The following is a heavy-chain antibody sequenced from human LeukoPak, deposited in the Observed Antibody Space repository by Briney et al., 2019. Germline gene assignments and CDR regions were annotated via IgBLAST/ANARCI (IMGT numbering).Heavy chain of an antibody. V-gene: IGHV4-38-2*02. D-gene: IGHD5-18*01. CDR2: MSHSGST. CDR1: GYSISSGYH. J-gene: IGHJ6*03. Sequence: SETLSLTCAVSGYSISSGYHWAWIRQPPGKGLEWIGSMSHSGSTYYNPSLKSRVTISVDTSKNQFSVKLSSVSAADTAVYYCARDSQRGYSYAAANYYYYYMDVWGKGTTVTVSS. CDR3: ARDSQRGYSYAAANYYYYYMDV.